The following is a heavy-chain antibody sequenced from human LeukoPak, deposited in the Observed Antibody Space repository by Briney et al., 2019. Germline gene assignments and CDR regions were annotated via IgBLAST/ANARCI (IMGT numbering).Heavy chain of an antibody. D-gene: IGHD3-22*01. CDR2: ISDDGGGT. V-gene: IGHV3-23*01. Sequence: GGSLRLSCAASGFSFGTYAMSWVRQTPGKGLEWVSGISDDGGGTNYADFVKGRFTISRDNSKNTLFLQMNSLRAEDTALYYCAKGSSGYFVDLWGQGTLVTVSS. CDR3: AKGSSGYFVDL. J-gene: IGHJ5*02. CDR1: GFSFGTYA.